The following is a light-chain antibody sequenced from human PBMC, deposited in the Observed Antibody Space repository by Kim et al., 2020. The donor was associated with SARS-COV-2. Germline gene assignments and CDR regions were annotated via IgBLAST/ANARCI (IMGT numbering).Light chain of an antibody. CDR3: QEYGSSRSIT. Sequence: PGERATLSCRASQSVSSRYLAWYQQKPGQAPRLLIYGASSRATGIPDRFSGSGSGTDFTLTISRLEPEDFAVYYCQEYGSSRSITFGQGTRLEIK. V-gene: IGKV3-20*01. CDR1: QSVSSRY. CDR2: GAS. J-gene: IGKJ5*01.